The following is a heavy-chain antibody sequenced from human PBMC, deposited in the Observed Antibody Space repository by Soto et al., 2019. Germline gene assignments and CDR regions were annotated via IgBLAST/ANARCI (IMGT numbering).Heavy chain of an antibody. D-gene: IGHD2-2*01. J-gene: IGHJ6*02. CDR1: GGSISSYY. V-gene: IGHV4-59*08. CDR2: IYCSGST. Sequence: SETLSLTCTVSGGSISSYYWSWIRQPPGKGLEWIGYIYCSGSTNYNPSLKSRVTISVDTSKNQFSLKLSSVTAADTAVYYCARQDIVVVPGSYYYYGMDVWGQGTTVTVSS. CDR3: ARQDIVVVPGSYYYYGMDV.